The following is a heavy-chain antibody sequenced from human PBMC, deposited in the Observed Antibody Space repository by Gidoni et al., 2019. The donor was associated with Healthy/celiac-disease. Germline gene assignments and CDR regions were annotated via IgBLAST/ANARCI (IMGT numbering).Heavy chain of an antibody. J-gene: IGHJ5*02. CDR3: AKGSDYDILTGSPNWFDP. Sequence: EVQLLESGGGLVQPGGSLRLSCAASGFTFRSYAMSWVRQAPGKGLEWVSAISGSGGSTYYADSVKGRFTISRDNSKNTLYLQMNSLRAEDTAVYYCAKGSDYDILTGSPNWFDPWGQGTLVTVSS. CDR1: GFTFRSYA. V-gene: IGHV3-23*01. CDR2: ISGSGGST. D-gene: IGHD3-9*01.